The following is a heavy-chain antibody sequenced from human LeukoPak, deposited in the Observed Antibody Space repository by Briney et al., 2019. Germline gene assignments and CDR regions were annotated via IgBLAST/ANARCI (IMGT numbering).Heavy chain of an antibody. CDR3: ARDSRDGYNLFDY. D-gene: IGHD5-24*01. J-gene: IGHJ4*02. CDR2: ISSSGSTI. Sequence: GGSLRLSCAASGFTFSSYEMNWVRQAPGKGLEWVSYISSSGSTIYYADSVKGRFTISRDNSKNTLYLQMNSLRAEDTAVYYCARDSRDGYNLFDYWGQGTLVTVSS. V-gene: IGHV3-48*03. CDR1: GFTFSSYE.